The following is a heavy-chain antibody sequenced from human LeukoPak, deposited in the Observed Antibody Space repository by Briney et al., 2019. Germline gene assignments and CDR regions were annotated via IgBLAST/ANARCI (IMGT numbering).Heavy chain of an antibody. D-gene: IGHD5-12*01. CDR3: ARPIRDGYNYWGGYFDY. J-gene: IGHJ4*02. CDR1: GFTFSSYA. V-gene: IGHV3-30-3*01. CDR2: ISYDGSNK. Sequence: GGSLRLSCAASGFTFSSYAMHWVRQAPGKGLEWVAVISYDGSNKYYADSVKGRFTISRDNSENTLYLQMNSLRAEDTAVYYCARPIRDGYNYWGGYFDYWGQGTLVTVSS.